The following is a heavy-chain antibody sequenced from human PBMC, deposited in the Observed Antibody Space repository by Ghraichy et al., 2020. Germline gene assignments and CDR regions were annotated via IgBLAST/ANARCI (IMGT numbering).Heavy chain of an antibody. J-gene: IGHJ4*02. CDR2: INHSGST. D-gene: IGHD3-16*02. Sequence: SETLSLTCAVYGGSFSGYYWSWIRQPPGKGLEWIGEINHSGSTNYNPSLKSRVTISVDTSKNQFSLKLSSVTAADTAVYYCARISVTFGGVIAPFDYWGQGTLVTVSS. CDR1: GGSFSGYY. V-gene: IGHV4-34*01. CDR3: ARISVTFGGVIAPFDY.